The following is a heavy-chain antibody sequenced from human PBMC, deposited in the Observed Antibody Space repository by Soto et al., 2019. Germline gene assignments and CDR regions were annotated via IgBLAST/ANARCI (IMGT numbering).Heavy chain of an antibody. D-gene: IGHD2-21*01. Sequence: SETLSPPTPVSGGSIPRSSYSCGWIRQAPRKGLEWIGSVYYTVRTDYNPSLKSRVTVSADTSKHQFSLKLTSVTAADPALYYCASNSYRTWGQGIWVTVSS. CDR2: VYYTVRT. CDR3: ASNSYRT. CDR1: GGSIPRSSYS. V-gene: IGHV4-39*01. J-gene: IGHJ1*01.